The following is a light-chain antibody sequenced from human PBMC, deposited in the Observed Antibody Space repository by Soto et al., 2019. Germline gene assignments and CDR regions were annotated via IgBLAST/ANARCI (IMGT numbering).Light chain of an antibody. CDR1: SSDVGGYNY. V-gene: IGLV2-14*01. J-gene: IGLJ1*01. Sequence: QSVLTQPASVSGSPGQSITISCTGTSSDVGGYNYVSWYQQHPGKAPKLMIYDVSNRPSGVSNRFSGSKSGNTASLTISGLHAEDEADYYCSSYTSSSSPYVFGTGTKVTAL. CDR3: SSYTSSSSPYV. CDR2: DVS.